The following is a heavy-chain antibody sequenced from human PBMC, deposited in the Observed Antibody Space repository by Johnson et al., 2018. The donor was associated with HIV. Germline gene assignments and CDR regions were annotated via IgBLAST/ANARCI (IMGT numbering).Heavy chain of an antibody. Sequence: QVQLVESGGRVVQPGRSLRLSCATSGFTFSSYGMHWVRQAPGKGLEWVAVISFDGSNKYYAESVKGRFTISRDNSKNTLYLQMNSLRAEDTAVYYCAKDLFTEREDDVFDIWGQGTMVTVSS. J-gene: IGHJ3*02. CDR1: GFTFSSYG. CDR3: AKDLFTEREDDVFDI. CDR2: ISFDGSNK. V-gene: IGHV3-30*18. D-gene: IGHD1-26*01.